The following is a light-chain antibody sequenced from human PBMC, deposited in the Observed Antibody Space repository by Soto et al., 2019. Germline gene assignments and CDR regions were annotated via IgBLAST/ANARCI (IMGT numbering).Light chain of an antibody. J-gene: IGLJ3*02. CDR1: SSDVGGHNY. CDR3: SSYTSFRV. Sequence: QSVLTQPASVSGSPGQSITISCTGTSSDVGGHNYISWYQQYPGKAPKLMLYEVSNRPSGVSNRFSGSKSGNTASLTISGLQAEDEADYYCSSYTSFRVFGGGTKVTVL. CDR2: EVS. V-gene: IGLV2-14*01.